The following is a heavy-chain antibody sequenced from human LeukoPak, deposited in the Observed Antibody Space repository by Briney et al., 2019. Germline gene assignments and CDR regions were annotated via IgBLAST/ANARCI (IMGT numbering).Heavy chain of an antibody. CDR3: ARVGRYSGYDWDY. CDR1: GFTFSSYE. CDR2: ISSSGSTI. V-gene: IGHV3-48*03. Sequence: GGSLRLSCAASGFTFSSYEMNWVRQAPGKGLEWVSYISSSGSTIYYADSVKGRFTISRDNAKNSLYLQMNSLRAEDTAVYYCARVGRYSGYDWDYWGQGTLVTVSS. D-gene: IGHD5-12*01. J-gene: IGHJ4*02.